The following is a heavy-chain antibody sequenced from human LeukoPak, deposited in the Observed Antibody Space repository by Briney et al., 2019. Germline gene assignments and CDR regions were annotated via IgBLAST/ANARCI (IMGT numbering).Heavy chain of an antibody. V-gene: IGHV3-30-3*01. Sequence: PGRSLRLSCAATGFTFSNYAIHWGRQAPAKGLEWVAFISDDGSRQHYADSVKGRFTISRDNSKNTLNLQMNSLRAEDTAVYYCVKDRTGTYTLDYWGQGTLVTVSS. CDR3: VKDRTGTYTLDY. D-gene: IGHD3-10*01. CDR2: ISDDGSRQ. CDR1: GFTFSNYA. J-gene: IGHJ4*02.